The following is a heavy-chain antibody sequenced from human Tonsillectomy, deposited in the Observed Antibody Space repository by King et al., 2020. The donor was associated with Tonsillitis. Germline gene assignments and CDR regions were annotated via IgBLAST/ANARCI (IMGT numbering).Heavy chain of an antibody. V-gene: IGHV3-21*01. D-gene: IGHD2-2*01. Sequence: EVQLVESGGGLVKPGGPLRLSCAASGFTFSSYNMNWVRQAPGKGLEWVSFISSSGNYIHYADSVRGRFTISRDNAKNSLYLQMNSLRAEDTAVYSCAREGCSSSGRHHYGMDVWGQGTTVTV. J-gene: IGHJ6*02. CDR3: AREGCSSSGRHHYGMDV. CDR1: GFTFSSYN. CDR2: ISSSGNYI.